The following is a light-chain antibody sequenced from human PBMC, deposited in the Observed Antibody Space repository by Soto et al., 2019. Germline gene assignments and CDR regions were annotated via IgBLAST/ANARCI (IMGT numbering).Light chain of an antibody. J-gene: IGLJ1*01. Sequence: QSALTQPASVSGSLGQSITISCTGTTSDVGGYNYVSWYQQHPGKAPILMIYEVTNRPSGVSNRFSGSKSGNTASPTISGLQVEDEAEYFCGSYTGSITYVFGTGTKLTVL. CDR1: TSDVGGYNY. CDR3: GSYTGSITYV. CDR2: EVT. V-gene: IGLV2-14*01.